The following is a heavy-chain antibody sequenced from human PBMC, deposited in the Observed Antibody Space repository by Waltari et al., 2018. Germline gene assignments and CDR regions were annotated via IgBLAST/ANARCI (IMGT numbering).Heavy chain of an antibody. CDR2: SNSDGSSI. V-gene: IGHV3-74*01. J-gene: IGHJ2*01. Sequence: EVQLVESGGGLVQPGGSLRLSCAASGFTYSLYWMHWVRQVQGKGLVWVSRSNSDGSSISYADSVKGRFTIYKDNAKNTVYLQMNSLRVDDTAIYYCARGARRTTVTTGWWYFYLWGRGTLVTVSS. CDR1: GFTYSLYW. D-gene: IGHD4-17*01. CDR3: ARGARRTTVTTGWWYFYL.